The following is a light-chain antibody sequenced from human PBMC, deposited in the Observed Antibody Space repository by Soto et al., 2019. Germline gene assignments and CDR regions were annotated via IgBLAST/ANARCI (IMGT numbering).Light chain of an antibody. CDR1: QAIASW. J-gene: IGKJ1*01. CDR3: QQTLSCPPT. Sequence: DIQITQSPSSVSASVGDRVTITCLASQAIASWLAWYQQKPGEAPKHLIFTGSLLHSVVPPRFSGRGSGTDFTLTISSPQPEDFATHYCQQTLSCPPTCGQGTKV. CDR2: TGS. V-gene: IGKV1-12*01.